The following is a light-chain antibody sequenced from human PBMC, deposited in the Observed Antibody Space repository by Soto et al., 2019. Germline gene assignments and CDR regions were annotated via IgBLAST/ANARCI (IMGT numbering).Light chain of an antibody. CDR1: QSINSG. CDR3: QQYNSWRA. V-gene: IGKV3-15*01. Sequence: EIVLTQSPATLSVSPGERATLSCRASQSINSGLAWYQQKPGQAPRLLIYHASTRATGVPARFSGSGSGTEFTLTIGSLQYEDFAIYYCQQYNSWRAFGQGTKVEI. J-gene: IGKJ1*01. CDR2: HAS.